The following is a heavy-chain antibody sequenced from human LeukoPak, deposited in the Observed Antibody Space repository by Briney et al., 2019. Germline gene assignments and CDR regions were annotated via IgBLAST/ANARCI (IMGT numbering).Heavy chain of an antibody. J-gene: IGHJ5*02. Sequence: PSETLSLTCTVSSGSISTSNYYWGWVRQPPGKALEWIGNIFYSGSTYYSPSLKSRVTISLDTSRNQFSLKLSSVTAADTAVYYCARDGLNYYYDSSGYGTLNWFDPWGQGTLVTVSS. V-gene: IGHV4-39*07. D-gene: IGHD3-22*01. CDR2: IFYSGST. CDR3: ARDGLNYYYDSSGYGTLNWFDP. CDR1: SGSISTSNYY.